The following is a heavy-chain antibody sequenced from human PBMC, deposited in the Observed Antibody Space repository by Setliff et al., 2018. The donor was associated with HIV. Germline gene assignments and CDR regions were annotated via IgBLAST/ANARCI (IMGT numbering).Heavy chain of an antibody. D-gene: IGHD1-26*01. Sequence: PSDTLSLTCTVSGGSISNYYWSWIRQPPGKGLEWIGHIYSSGSTNYNPSLKSRVTISVDTSKNQISLKLSSVTAADTAVYYCARRMSSGSYYDYWGQGTLVTVSS. J-gene: IGHJ4*02. CDR1: GGSISNYY. V-gene: IGHV4-59*08. CDR2: IYSSGST. CDR3: ARRMSSGSYYDY.